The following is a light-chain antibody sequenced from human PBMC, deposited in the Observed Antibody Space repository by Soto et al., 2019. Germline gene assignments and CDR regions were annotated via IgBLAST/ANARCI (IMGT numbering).Light chain of an antibody. CDR1: QSVSTN. J-gene: IGKJ2*01. CDR2: GAS. Sequence: EIVMTQSPATLSVSPGDRATLSCRASQSVSTNLAWYQQKPGQAPRLLIYGASTRATGIPARFSGSGSGTDFTLTISSLQPEDFATYYCQQSYSTPPYIFGQGTKLEIK. V-gene: IGKV3-15*01. CDR3: QQSYSTPPYI.